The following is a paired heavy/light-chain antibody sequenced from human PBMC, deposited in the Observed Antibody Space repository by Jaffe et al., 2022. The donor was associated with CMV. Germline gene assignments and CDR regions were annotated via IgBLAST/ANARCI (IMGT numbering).Light chain of an antibody. CDR2: DAS. Sequence: EIVLTQSPATLSLSPGERATLSCRASQSFSSYLAWYQQKPGQAPRLLIYDASNRATGIPARFSGSGSGTDFTLTISSLEPEDFAVYYCQQRSKWPPTFGQGTKVETK. CDR1: QSFSSY. CDR3: QQRSKWPPT. V-gene: IGKV3-11*01. J-gene: IGKJ1*01.
Heavy chain of an antibody. CDR3: AKDRQWLEYFDY. V-gene: IGHV3-23*04. J-gene: IGHJ4*02. CDR2: ISDSGDLT. D-gene: IGHD6-19*01. CDR1: GLTFSSSA. Sequence: EVQLVESGGGLVQPGGSLRLSCAASGLTFSSSAMSWVRQAPGKGLEWVSSISDSGDLTYYADSVKGRFTISRDNSKNTLFLQMISLRAEDTAIYYCAKDRQWLEYFDYWGQGTLVTVSS.